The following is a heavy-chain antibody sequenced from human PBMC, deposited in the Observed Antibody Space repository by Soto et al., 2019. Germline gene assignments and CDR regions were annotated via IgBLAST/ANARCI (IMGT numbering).Heavy chain of an antibody. D-gene: IGHD3-16*01. CDR3: ARGSFGPYYYYYGMDV. CDR1: GFTFSSYW. J-gene: IGHJ6*02. V-gene: IGHV3-74*01. CDR2: INSDGSST. Sequence: GGSLRLSCAASGFTFSSYWMHWVRQAPGKGLVWVSRINSDGSSTSYADSVKGRFTISRDNAKNTLYLQMNSLRAEDTAVYYCARGSFGPYYYYYGMDVWGQGTTVTVSS.